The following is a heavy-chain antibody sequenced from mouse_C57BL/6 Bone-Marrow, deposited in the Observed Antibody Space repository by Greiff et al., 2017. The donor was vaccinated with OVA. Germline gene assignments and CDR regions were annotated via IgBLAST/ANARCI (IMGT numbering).Heavy chain of an antibody. Sequence: QVQLQQPGAELVKPGASVKLSCKASGYTFTSYWMHWVKQRPGQGLEWIGMIHPNSGSTNYNEKFKSKATLTVDKSSSTAYMQLSSLTSDDSAVYYCARDGNYGFAYWGQGTLVTVSA. CDR1: GYTFTSYW. J-gene: IGHJ3*01. D-gene: IGHD2-1*01. CDR2: IHPNSGST. V-gene: IGHV1-64*01. CDR3: ARDGNYGFAY.